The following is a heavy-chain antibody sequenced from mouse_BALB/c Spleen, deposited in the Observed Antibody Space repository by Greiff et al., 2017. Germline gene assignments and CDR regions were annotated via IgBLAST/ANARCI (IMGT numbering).Heavy chain of an antibody. CDR2: ISSGGSYT. J-gene: IGHJ2*01. CDR1: GFTFSSYA. V-gene: IGHV5-9-4*01. CDR3: ARGGNYDYFDY. Sequence: EVQLQESGGGLVKPGGSLKLSCAASGFTFSSYAMSWVRQSPEKRLEWVAEISSGGSYTYYPDTVTGRFTISRDNAKNTLYLEMSSLRSEDTAMYYCARGGNYDYFDYWGQGTTLTVSS. D-gene: IGHD2-1*01.